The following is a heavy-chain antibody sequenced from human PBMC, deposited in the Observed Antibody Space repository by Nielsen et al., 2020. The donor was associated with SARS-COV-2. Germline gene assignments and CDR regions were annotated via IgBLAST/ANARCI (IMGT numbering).Heavy chain of an antibody. V-gene: IGHV3-30*18. J-gene: IGHJ4*02. CDR1: GFTFSSYG. Sequence: GGSLRLSCAASGFTFSSYGMHWVRQAPGKGLEWVAVISYDGSNKYYADSVKGRFTISRGNSKNTLYLQMNSLRAEDTAAYYCAKGSQFSSSWYDYWGQGTLVTVSS. CDR3: AKGSQFSSSWYDY. CDR2: ISYDGSNK. D-gene: IGHD6-13*01.